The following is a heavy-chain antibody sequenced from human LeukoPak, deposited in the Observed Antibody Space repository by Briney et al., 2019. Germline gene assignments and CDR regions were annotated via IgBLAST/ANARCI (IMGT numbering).Heavy chain of an antibody. V-gene: IGHV1-2*02. Sequence: ASVKVSCKASGYTFTGYYMHWVRQAPGQGLEWMGWINPNSGGTNYAQKFQGRVTMTRDTSISTAYMELSRLRSDDTAVYYCARVGVRGVINWFDPWGQRTLDTVSS. CDR3: ARVGVRGVINWFDP. J-gene: IGHJ5*02. CDR2: INPNSGGT. D-gene: IGHD3-10*01. CDR1: GYTFTGYY.